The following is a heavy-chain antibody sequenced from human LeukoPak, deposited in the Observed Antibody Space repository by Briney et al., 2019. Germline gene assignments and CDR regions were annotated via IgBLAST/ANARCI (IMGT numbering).Heavy chain of an antibody. V-gene: IGHV3-33*01. CDR3: ARGEQYYDFWSGYYTFDY. J-gene: IGHJ4*02. D-gene: IGHD3-3*01. Sequence: GGSLRLSCAASGFTFRSYGMHWVRQAPGKGLEGGAVIGYDGSNKYYADSVKGRFTISRDNSKNTLYLQMNSLRAEDTAVYYCARGEQYYDFWSGYYTFDYWGQGTLVTVSS. CDR2: IGYDGSNK. CDR1: GFTFRSYG.